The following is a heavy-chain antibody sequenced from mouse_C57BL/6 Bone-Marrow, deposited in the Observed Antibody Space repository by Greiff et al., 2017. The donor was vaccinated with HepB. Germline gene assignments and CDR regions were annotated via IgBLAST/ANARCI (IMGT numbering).Heavy chain of an antibody. CDR1: GYTFTSYG. CDR3: ARWGYDYDWYFDV. J-gene: IGHJ1*03. D-gene: IGHD2-4*01. V-gene: IGHV1-81*01. CDR2: IYPRSGNT. Sequence: VQLQQSGAELVKPGASVKLSCKASGYTFTSYGISWVKQRTGQGLEWIGEIYPRSGNTYYNEKFKGKATLTADKSSSTAYMELRSLTSEDSAVYFCARWGYDYDWYFDVWGTGTTVTVSS.